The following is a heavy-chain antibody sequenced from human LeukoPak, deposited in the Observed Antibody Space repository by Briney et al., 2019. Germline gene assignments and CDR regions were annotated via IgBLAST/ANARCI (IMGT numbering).Heavy chain of an antibody. CDR1: GGSLSSYY. J-gene: IGHJ6*03. CDR2: VYNGGRT. D-gene: IGHD2-2*01. V-gene: IGHV4-59*01. Sequence: SETLSLTCTVSGGSLSSYYWSWIRQPPGKGRGCIGYVYNGGRTNDNPSLKSRITISVDTSKNQFSLKLSSVTAADTAVYYCARAVYCSSTSCPPRYYYYYYMDVWGKGTTVTVSS. CDR3: ARAVYCSSTSCPPRYYYYYYMDV.